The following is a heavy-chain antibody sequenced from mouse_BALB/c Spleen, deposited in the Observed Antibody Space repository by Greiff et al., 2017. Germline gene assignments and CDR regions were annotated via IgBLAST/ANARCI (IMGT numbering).Heavy chain of an antibody. D-gene: IGHD4-1*01. J-gene: IGHJ2*01. CDR2: ISYDGSN. CDR1: GYSNTSGYY. V-gene: IGHV3-6*02. CDR3: ARTGTGDY. Sequence: EVQLQESGPGLVKPSQSLSLTCSVTGYSNTSGYYWNWIRQFPGNKLEWMGYISYDGSNNYNPSLKNRISITRDTSKNQFFLKLNSVTTEDTATYYCARTGTGDYWGQGTTLTVSA.